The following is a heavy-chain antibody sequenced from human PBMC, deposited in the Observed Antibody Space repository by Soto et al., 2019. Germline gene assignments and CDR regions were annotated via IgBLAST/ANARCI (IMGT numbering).Heavy chain of an antibody. Sequence: SETLSLTCAVYGGSFSGYYWSWIRQPPGKGLEWFGEIYYSGSINFNPSLKIRVTISVDTSKNQFSLMLSSVTAADTAVYYCARCLQLLWFGEYPYYYYGMDVWGQGTTVTVSS. CDR3: ARCLQLLWFGEYPYYYYGMDV. J-gene: IGHJ6*02. CDR2: IYYSGSI. V-gene: IGHV4-34*01. D-gene: IGHD3-10*01. CDR1: GGSFSGYY.